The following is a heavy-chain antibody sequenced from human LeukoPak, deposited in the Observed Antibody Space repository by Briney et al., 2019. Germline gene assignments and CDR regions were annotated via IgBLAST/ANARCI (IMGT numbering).Heavy chain of an antibody. D-gene: IGHD3-16*02. CDR3: ARNYDYVWGSYPPRGFDP. CDR2: IYYSGST. J-gene: IGHJ5*02. V-gene: IGHV4-59*01. CDR1: GGSIRSYY. Sequence: SETLSLTCTVSGGSIRSYYWSWIRQPPGKGLEWIGYIYYSGSTNYNPSLKSRVTISVDTSKNQFSLKLSSVTAADTAVYYCARNYDYVWGSYPPRGFDPWGQGTLVTVSS.